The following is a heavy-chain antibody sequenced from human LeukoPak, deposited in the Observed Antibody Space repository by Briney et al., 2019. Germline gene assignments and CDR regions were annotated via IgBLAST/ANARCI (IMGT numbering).Heavy chain of an antibody. V-gene: IGHV1-8*03. D-gene: IGHD3-10*01. CDR3: ARGPYYGSGSYFGEFDY. Sequence: ASAKVSCKASGYTFTSYDINWVRQATGQGLEWMGWMNPNSGNTGYAQKFQGRVTITRNTSISTAYMELSSLRSEDTAVYYCARGPYYGSGSYFGEFDYWRRGTLVSVSS. CDR1: GYTFTSYD. CDR2: MNPNSGNT. J-gene: IGHJ4*02.